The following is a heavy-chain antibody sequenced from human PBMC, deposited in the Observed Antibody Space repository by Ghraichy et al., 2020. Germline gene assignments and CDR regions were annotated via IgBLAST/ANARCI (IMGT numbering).Heavy chain of an antibody. Sequence: GGSLRLSCAASGFTFSSYAMSWVRQAPGKGLEWVSAISGSGGSTYYADSVKGRFTISRDNSKNTLYLQMNSLRAEDTAVYYCAKGHSGYDSSGYCFDYWGQGTLVTVSS. CDR1: GFTFSSYA. CDR3: AKGHSGYDSSGYCFDY. CDR2: ISGSGGST. D-gene: IGHD3-22*01. J-gene: IGHJ4*02. V-gene: IGHV3-23*01.